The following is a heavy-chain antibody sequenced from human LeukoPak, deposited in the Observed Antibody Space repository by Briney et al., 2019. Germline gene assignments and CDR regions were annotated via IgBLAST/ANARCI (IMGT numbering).Heavy chain of an antibody. J-gene: IGHJ4*02. CDR2: SDPEDGET. CDR1: GYTLTELS. CDR3: ARGGLTGYYFDY. Sequence: ASVKVSCKVSGYTLTELSMHWVRQAPGKGLEWMGGSDPEDGETIYAQKFQGRVAMTEDTSTDTAYMELSSLRSEDTAVYYCARGGLTGYYFDYWGQGTLVTVSS. V-gene: IGHV1-24*01. D-gene: IGHD7-27*01.